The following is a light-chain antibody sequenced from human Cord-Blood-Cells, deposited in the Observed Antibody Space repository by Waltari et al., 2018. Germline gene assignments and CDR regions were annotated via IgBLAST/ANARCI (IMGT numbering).Light chain of an antibody. CDR2: EVS. CDR3: CSYAGSSTFHAV. CDR1: SRDVGSYNL. J-gene: IGLJ7*01. V-gene: IGLV2-23*02. Sequence: QSALTQPASVSGSPGQSITISCTGTSRDVGSYNLVSWYQQHPGKAPKLMIYEVSKRPSGVSNRFSGSKSVNTASLTISGLQAEDEADYYCCSYAGSSTFHAVCGGGTQLTVL.